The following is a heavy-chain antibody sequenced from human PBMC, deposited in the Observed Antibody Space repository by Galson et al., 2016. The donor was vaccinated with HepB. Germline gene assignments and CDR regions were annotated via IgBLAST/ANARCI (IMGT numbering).Heavy chain of an antibody. Sequence: SRRLSCAASGFILRSYWMHWVRQVPGEGLQWVSRINDNGGSFTDYADSVRGRFTVSSDDAKNTLYLQMNSLRADDTAVYYCARDPAGANDQWGQGTLVTASS. CDR2: INDNGGSFT. CDR1: GFILRSYW. J-gene: IGHJ4*02. CDR3: ARDPAGANDQ. V-gene: IGHV3-74*01. D-gene: IGHD1-26*01.